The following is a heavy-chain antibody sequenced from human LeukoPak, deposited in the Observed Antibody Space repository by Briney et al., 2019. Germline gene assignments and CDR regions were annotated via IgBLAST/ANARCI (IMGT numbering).Heavy chain of an antibody. CDR1: GGSISSYY. D-gene: IGHD4-23*01. CDR3: ARHPGGNAAFRFDY. Sequence: SETLSLTCTVSGGSISSYYWSWIRQPPGKGLEWIGYIYYSGSTNYNPSLKSRVTISVDTSKNQFSLRLSSVTATDTAVYYCARHPGGNAAFRFDYWGQGTLVTVSS. J-gene: IGHJ4*02. V-gene: IGHV4-59*08. CDR2: IYYSGST.